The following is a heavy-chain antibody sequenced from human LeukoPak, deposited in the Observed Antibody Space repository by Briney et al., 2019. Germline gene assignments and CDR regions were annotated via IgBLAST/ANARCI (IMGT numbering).Heavy chain of an antibody. J-gene: IGHJ6*03. Sequence: SETLSLTCTVSGGSISSGGYYWSWIRQHPGRGLEWIGYIYYSGSTYYNPSLKSRVTISVDTSKNQFSLKLSSVTAADTAVYYCARVSSSTRRNYYYYYMDVWGKGTTVTVSS. CDR1: GGSISSGGYY. CDR3: ARVSSSTRRNYYYYYMDV. CDR2: IYYSGST. V-gene: IGHV4-31*03. D-gene: IGHD2-2*01.